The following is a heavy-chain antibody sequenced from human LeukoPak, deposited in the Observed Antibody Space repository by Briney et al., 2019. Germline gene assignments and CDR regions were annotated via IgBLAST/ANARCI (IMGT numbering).Heavy chain of an antibody. Sequence: NPSGTLSLTCAVYGGSFSGYYWSWIRQPPGKGLEWIGEINHSGSTNYNPSLKSRVTISVDTSKNQFSLKLSSVTAADTAVYYCARGWNYVPIWGQGTLVTVSS. D-gene: IGHD1-7*01. CDR3: ARGWNYVPI. CDR2: INHSGST. V-gene: IGHV4-34*01. J-gene: IGHJ4*02. CDR1: GGSFSGYY.